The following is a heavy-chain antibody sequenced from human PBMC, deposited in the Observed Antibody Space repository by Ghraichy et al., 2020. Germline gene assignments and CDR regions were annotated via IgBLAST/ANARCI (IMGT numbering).Heavy chain of an antibody. CDR1: GGSISSYY. CDR2: IYYSGST. CDR3: ARVNGVRGVIAFGDYYYYYMDV. D-gene: IGHD3-10*01. V-gene: IGHV4-59*01. Sequence: SETLSLTCTVSGGSISSYYWSWIRQPPGKGLEWIGYIYYSGSTNYNPSLKSRVTISVDTSKNQFSLKLSSVTAADTAVYYCARVNGVRGVIAFGDYYYYYMDVWGKGTTVTVSS. J-gene: IGHJ6*03.